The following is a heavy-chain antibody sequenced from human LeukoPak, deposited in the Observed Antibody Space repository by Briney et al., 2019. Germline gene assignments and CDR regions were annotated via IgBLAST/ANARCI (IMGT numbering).Heavy chain of an antibody. J-gene: IGHJ4*02. CDR1: GYTFTNYG. CDR2: ISTNNGNA. V-gene: IGHV1-18*03. CDR3: ARTPKLFGELYQPGDS. D-gene: IGHD3-10*01. Sequence: GSLRLSCKASGYTFTNYGITWVRQAPGQGLEWLWWISTNNGNANYAQKFQDRVTLTSDRSTSTDYMELRSLRSEDMAIDYCARTPKLFGELYQPGDSWGQGTPLTVSS.